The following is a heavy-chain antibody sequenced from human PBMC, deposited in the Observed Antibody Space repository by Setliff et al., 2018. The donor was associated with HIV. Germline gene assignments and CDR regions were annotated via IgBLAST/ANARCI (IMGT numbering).Heavy chain of an antibody. J-gene: IGHJ4*02. CDR2: INVGNGDT. CDR3: ARGALLAVFDFDH. D-gene: IGHD3-10*01. V-gene: IGHV1-3*01. Sequence: ASVKVSCKTSGFTFTSYGITWVRQAPGHSLEWMGWINVGNGDTKYYPELQGRISITRDTSANTAYMELSSLRSDDTAVYFCARGALLAVFDFDHWGQGTQVTVSS. CDR1: GFTFTSYG.